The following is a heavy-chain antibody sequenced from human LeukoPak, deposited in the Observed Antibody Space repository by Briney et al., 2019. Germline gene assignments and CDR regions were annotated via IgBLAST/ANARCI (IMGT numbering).Heavy chain of an antibody. CDR3: ARNRPPYSGGYSGFDY. CDR2: ISYDGSNE. CDR1: GFTFSDYY. Sequence: GGSLRLSCAASGFTFSDYYMSWIRQAPGKGLEWVALISYDGSNEFYADSVKGRFTISRDNSKNTVYLLMNSLRGADTALYYCARNRPPYSGGYSGFDYWGQGTLVTVSS. V-gene: IGHV3-30-3*01. D-gene: IGHD1-26*01. J-gene: IGHJ4*02.